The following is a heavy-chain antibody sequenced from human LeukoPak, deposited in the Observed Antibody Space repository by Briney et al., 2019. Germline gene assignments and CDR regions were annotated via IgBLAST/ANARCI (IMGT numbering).Heavy chain of an antibody. Sequence: SETLSLTCTVSGGSISTYYWCWIRQPAGKGLEWFGRIYTSGSPNYNPSIKSRVTISVDTSKNQFSLKLSTVTAADTAVYFCARGPYSYDSSGAFDIWGQGTMVTVSS. D-gene: IGHD3-22*01. CDR2: IYTSGSP. CDR3: ARGPYSYDSSGAFDI. CDR1: GGSISTYY. J-gene: IGHJ3*02. V-gene: IGHV4-4*07.